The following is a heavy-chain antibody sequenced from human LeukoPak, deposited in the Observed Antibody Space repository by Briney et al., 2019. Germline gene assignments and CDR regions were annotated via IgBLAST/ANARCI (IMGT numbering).Heavy chain of an antibody. J-gene: IGHJ1*01. CDR3: ARDGPYGSGSYPEYFQH. CDR2: IYHSGNT. V-gene: IGHV4-59*12. CDR1: GGSISSYY. D-gene: IGHD3-10*01. Sequence: PSETLSLTCTVSGGSISSYYWSWIRQPPGKGLEWIGYIYHSGNTNYNPSLKSRVTISVDTSKNQFSLKLSSVTAAHTAVYYCARDGPYGSGSYPEYFQHWGQGTPVTVSS.